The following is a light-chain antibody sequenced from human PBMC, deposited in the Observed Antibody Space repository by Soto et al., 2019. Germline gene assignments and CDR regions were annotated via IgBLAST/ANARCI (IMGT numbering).Light chain of an antibody. CDR3: QQYSIWPYT. V-gene: IGKV3-15*01. CDR2: GAF. Sequence: EIVMTQSPATLSVSPGERATLSCRASQSISSNLAWYQQKPGQAPRLLIYGAFTRATGIPARFSGSGSGTEFTLTISSLQSEDFAVYYCQQYSIWPYTFGQGTKLEIK. CDR1: QSISSN. J-gene: IGKJ2*01.